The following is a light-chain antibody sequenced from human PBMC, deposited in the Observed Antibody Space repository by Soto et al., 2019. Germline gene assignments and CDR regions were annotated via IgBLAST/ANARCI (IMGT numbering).Light chain of an antibody. Sequence: EIVLTQSPATLSLSPGERATLSCMASQSVSSYLAWYQQKPGQAPRLLIYDASNRATGIPARFSGSGSGTEFTLTISSLQSEDFAVYYCQQYNNWPPRTFGQGTKVDI. V-gene: IGKV3-11*01. J-gene: IGKJ1*01. CDR2: DAS. CDR3: QQYNNWPPRT. CDR1: QSVSSY.